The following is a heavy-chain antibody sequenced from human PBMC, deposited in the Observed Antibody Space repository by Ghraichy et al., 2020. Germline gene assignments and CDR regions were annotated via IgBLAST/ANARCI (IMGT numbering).Heavy chain of an antibody. CDR1: GVAVRSNY. J-gene: IGHJ4*02. D-gene: IGHD3-3*01. Sequence: GGSLRLSCSVSGVAVRSNYLSWVRQAPGKGLEWVAVIYSGDKTNYADSVKGRFTMSGDNSKNTVYLQMSNLRGEDTAVYYCARDSPPRTFGEVNPDYYFDYWGQGTLVTVSS. CDR2: IYSGDKT. V-gene: IGHV3-66*01. CDR3: ARDSPPRTFGEVNPDYYFDY.